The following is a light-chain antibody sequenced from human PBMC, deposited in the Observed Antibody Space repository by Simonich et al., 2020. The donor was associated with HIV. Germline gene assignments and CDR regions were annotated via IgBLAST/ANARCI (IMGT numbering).Light chain of an antibody. CDR2: EDN. CDR3: QSFVSTTWV. J-gene: IGLJ3*02. CDR1: SGSISSNL. V-gene: IGLV6-57*03. Sequence: NFMLTQPHSVSESPGKTVTISCTRSSGSISSNLVQWYQQRPGSAPTTMIYEDNQRPSGVPDRFSGSIDSSSNSASLTISGLKTEDEADYFCQSFVSTTWVFGGGTKLTVL.